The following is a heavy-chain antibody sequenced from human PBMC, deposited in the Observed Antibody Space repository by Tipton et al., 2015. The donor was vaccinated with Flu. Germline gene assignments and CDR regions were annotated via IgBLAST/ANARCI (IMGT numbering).Heavy chain of an antibody. CDR2: INHSGST. D-gene: IGHD3-10*01. CDR1: GGSFSGYY. V-gene: IGHV4-34*01. Sequence: TLSLTCAVYGGSFSGYYWSWIRQPPGKGLEWIGEINHSGSTNYNPSLKSRVTISVDTSKNQFSLKLSSVTAADTAVYYCARDGVLWFGELRRSGYNWFDPWGQGTLVTVSS. CDR3: ARDGVLWFGELRRSGYNWFDP. J-gene: IGHJ5*02.